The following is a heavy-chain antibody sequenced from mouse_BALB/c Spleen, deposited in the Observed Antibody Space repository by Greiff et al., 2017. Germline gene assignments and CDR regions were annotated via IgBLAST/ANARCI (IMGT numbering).Heavy chain of an antibody. V-gene: IGHV7-3*02. CDR1: GFTFTDYY. Sequence: EVKVEESGGGLVQPGGSLRLSCATSGFTFTDYYMSWVRQPPGKALEWLGFIRNKANGYTTEYSASVKGRFTISRDNSQSILYLQMNTLRAEDSATYYCARGYDYDAAYWGQGTLVTVSA. CDR3: ARGYDYDAAY. D-gene: IGHD2-4*01. J-gene: IGHJ3*01. CDR2: IRNKANGYTT.